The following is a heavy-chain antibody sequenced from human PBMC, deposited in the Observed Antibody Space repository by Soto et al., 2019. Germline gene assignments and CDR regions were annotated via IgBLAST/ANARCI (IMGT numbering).Heavy chain of an antibody. Sequence: SQTLSLTCAISGDSVSSNSAAWNWIRQSPSRGLEWLGRTYYRSKWYNDYAVSVKSRITINPDTSKNQFSLQLNSVTPGDTAVYYCARDPRYSYGPTYYYYYGMDVWGQGTTVTVSS. J-gene: IGHJ6*02. V-gene: IGHV6-1*01. CDR3: ARDPRYSYGPTYYYYYGMDV. CDR1: GDSVSSNSAA. D-gene: IGHD5-18*01. CDR2: TYYRSKWYN.